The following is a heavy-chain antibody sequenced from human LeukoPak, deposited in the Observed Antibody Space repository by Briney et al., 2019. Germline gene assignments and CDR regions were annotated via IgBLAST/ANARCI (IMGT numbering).Heavy chain of an antibody. D-gene: IGHD3-9*01. CDR3: ARDTSDYDILTGYYHNYYYYGMDV. CDR2: INSDGSST. J-gene: IGHJ6*02. V-gene: IGHV3-74*01. CDR1: GCTFSSYW. Sequence: GGSLRLSCAASGCTFSSYWMHWVRQAPGKGLVWVSRINSDGSSTSYADSVKGRFTISRDNAKNTLYLQMNSLRAEDTAVYYCARDTSDYDILTGYYHNYYYYGMDVWGQGTTVAVSS.